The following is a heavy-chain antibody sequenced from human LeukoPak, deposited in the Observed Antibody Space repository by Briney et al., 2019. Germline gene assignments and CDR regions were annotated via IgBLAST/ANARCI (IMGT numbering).Heavy chain of an antibody. J-gene: IGHJ5*02. CDR3: ARTTATVYSGNSRGYRFDP. D-gene: IGHD4-23*01. V-gene: IGHV5-51*01. CDR1: GYSFSTYW. Sequence: GESLKISCKGSGYSFSTYWIAWVRQMPGKGLEWMRLIYPGDSDTKYSPSFQGQVTISVDKSINTAYLQWSRLKASDTAMYYCARTTATVYSGNSRGYRFDPWGQGTLVTVSS. CDR2: IYPGDSDT.